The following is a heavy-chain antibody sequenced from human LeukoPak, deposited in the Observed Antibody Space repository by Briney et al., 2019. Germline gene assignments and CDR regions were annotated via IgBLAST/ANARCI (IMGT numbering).Heavy chain of an antibody. CDR3: ARGGRRFGELGDNWFDP. CDR2: ISSSGSNI. J-gene: IGHJ5*02. D-gene: IGHD3-10*01. CDR1: GFTFSSYE. Sequence: GGSLRLSCAASGFTFSSYEMNWVRQAPGKGLEWVSYISSSGSNIYYADSVKGRFTISRDNAKNSLYLQMNSLRAEDTAVYYCARGGRRFGELGDNWFDPWGQGTLVTVAS. V-gene: IGHV3-48*03.